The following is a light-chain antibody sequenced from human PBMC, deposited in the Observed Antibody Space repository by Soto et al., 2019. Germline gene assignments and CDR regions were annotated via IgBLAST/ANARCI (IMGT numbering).Light chain of an antibody. CDR2: GAS. V-gene: IGKV3-20*01. Sequence: EIVLTQSPGTLSLSPGERATLSCRASQSVSSSYLAWYQQKPGQAPRLLIYGASSRATGIPDRFSGSGSGTDFTLTISRLEPGDFAVYCCQQYGSSPPYTFGQGTKLEIK. CDR3: QQYGSSPPYT. CDR1: QSVSSSY. J-gene: IGKJ2*01.